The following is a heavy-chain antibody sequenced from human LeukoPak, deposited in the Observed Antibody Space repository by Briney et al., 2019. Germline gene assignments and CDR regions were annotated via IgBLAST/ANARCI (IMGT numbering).Heavy chain of an antibody. Sequence: PGRSLRLSCAASGFTFDDYAMHWVRQAPGKGLEWVSGISWNSGSIGYADSVKGRFTISRDNAKNSLYLQMNSLRAEDTALYYCAKVSRRLWLREPPDYWGQGTLVTVSS. CDR3: AKVSRRLWLREPPDY. CDR2: ISWNSGSI. V-gene: IGHV3-9*01. CDR1: GFTFDDYA. D-gene: IGHD5-18*01. J-gene: IGHJ4*02.